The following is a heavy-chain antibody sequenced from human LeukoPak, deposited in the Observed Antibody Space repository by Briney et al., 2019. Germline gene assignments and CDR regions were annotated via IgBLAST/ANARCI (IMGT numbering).Heavy chain of an antibody. D-gene: IGHD3-9*01. V-gene: IGHV1-2*02. CDR2: INPNSGGT. CDR3: ARVLRYYDILSKPFDY. Sequence: GASVTVSCKASGYTFTSYYMHWVRQAPGQGREWMGLINPNSGGTNYAQKFQGRVTLTRDTSINTAYMELSRLRSDDTAVYYCARVLRYYDILSKPFDYWGQGTLVTVSS. J-gene: IGHJ4*02. CDR1: GYTFTSYY.